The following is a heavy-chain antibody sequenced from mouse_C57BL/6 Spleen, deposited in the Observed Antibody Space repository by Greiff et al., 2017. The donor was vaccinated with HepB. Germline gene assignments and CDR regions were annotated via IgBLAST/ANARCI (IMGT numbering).Heavy chain of an antibody. CDR3: ARTDSRYAMDY. D-gene: IGHD2-12*01. J-gene: IGHJ4*01. V-gene: IGHV5-12*01. CDR2: ISNGGGST. CDR1: GFTFSDYY. Sequence: EVQRVESGGGLVQPGGSLKLSCAASGFTFSDYYMYWVRQTPEKRLEWVAYISNGGGSTYYPDTVKGRFTISRDNAKNTLYLQMSRLKSEDTAMYYCARTDSRYAMDYWGQGTSVTVSS.